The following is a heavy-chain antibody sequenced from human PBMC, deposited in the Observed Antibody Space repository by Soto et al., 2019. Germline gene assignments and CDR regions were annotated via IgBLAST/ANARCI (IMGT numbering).Heavy chain of an antibody. Sequence: EVQLLESGGGLVQPGGSLRLSCAASGFTFSSYAMRWVRQAPGKGLEWVSAISGSGGSTYYADSVKGRFTISRDNSKNKLYLQMNSLRAEDTDVYYCSKDPPYCSSTSCDVFDYWGQGTLVTVSS. CDR3: SKDPPYCSSTSCDVFDY. D-gene: IGHD2-2*01. V-gene: IGHV3-23*01. CDR2: ISGSGGST. CDR1: GFTFSSYA. J-gene: IGHJ4*02.